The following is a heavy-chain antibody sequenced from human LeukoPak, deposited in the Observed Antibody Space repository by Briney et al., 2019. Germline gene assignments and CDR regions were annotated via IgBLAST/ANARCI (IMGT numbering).Heavy chain of an antibody. CDR3: ARLIAVAGTAAFDP. J-gene: IGHJ5*02. V-gene: IGHV3-30*03. D-gene: IGHD6-19*01. CDR1: GFTFSSYG. Sequence: GGSLRLSCAASGFTFSSYGMHWVRQAPGKGLEWVALISYDGSNKYYADSVKGRFTISRDNSKNTLYLQMNSLGAEDTALYYCARLIAVAGTAAFDPWGQGTLVSVSS. CDR2: ISYDGSNK.